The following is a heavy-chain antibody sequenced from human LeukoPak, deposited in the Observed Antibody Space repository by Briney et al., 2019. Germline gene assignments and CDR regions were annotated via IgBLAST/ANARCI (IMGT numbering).Heavy chain of an antibody. CDR1: GGSISSSSYY. CDR2: IYYSGST. J-gene: IGHJ5*02. Sequence: SETLSLTCTASGGSISSSSYYWGWIRQPPGKGLEWIGSIYYSGSTYYNPSLKSRVTISVDTSKNQFSLKLSSVTAADTAVYYCARHSPGIAAAGTLNWFDPWGQGTLVTVSS. CDR3: ARHSPGIAAAGTLNWFDP. D-gene: IGHD6-13*01. V-gene: IGHV4-39*01.